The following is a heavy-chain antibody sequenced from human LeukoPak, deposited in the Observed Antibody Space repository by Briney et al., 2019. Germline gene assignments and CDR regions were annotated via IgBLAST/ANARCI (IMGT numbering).Heavy chain of an antibody. D-gene: IGHD3-10*01. CDR3: AHTFGYYYGSYFDY. CDR1: GFTFSSYA. Sequence: GGSLRLSCAASGFTFSSYAMSWVRQAPGKGLEWVSAISGSGGSTYYADSVKGRFTISRDNSKNTLYLQMNSLRAEDTAVYYCAHTFGYYYGSYFDYWGQGTLVTVSS. V-gene: IGHV3-23*01. J-gene: IGHJ4*02. CDR2: ISGSGGST.